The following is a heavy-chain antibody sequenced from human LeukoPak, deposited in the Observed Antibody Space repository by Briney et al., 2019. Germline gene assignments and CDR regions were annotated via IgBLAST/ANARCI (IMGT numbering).Heavy chain of an antibody. Sequence: ASVKVSCKASGGTFSSYAISWVRQAPGQGLEWMGGIIPIFGTANYAQKFQGRVMITADESTSTAYMELSSLRSEDTAVYYCARPSVHYYYYYMDVWGKGTTVTISS. J-gene: IGHJ6*03. CDR1: GGTFSSYA. CDR2: IIPIFGTA. V-gene: IGHV1-69*13. CDR3: ARPSVHYYYYYMDV.